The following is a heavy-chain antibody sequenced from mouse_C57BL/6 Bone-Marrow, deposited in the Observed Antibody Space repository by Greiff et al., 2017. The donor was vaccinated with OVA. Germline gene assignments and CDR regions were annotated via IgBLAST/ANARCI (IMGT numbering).Heavy chain of an antibody. CDR2: INPNNGGT. D-gene: IGHD1-1*01. Sequence: DVQLQESGPELVKPGASVKMSCKASGYTFTDYNMHWVKQSHGKSLEWIGYINPNNGGTSYNQKFKGKATLTVNKSSSTAYMELRSLTSEDSAVYYCARALYYGLDYWGQGTTLTVSS. CDR1: GYTFTDYN. V-gene: IGHV1-22*01. CDR3: ARALYYGLDY. J-gene: IGHJ2*01.